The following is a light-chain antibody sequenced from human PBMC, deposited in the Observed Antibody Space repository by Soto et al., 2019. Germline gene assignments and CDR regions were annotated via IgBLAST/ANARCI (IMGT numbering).Light chain of an antibody. CDR2: SDN. V-gene: IGLV1-44*01. J-gene: IGLJ7*01. CDR1: NSNIGGNT. CDR3: SAWDDTLSGPV. Sequence: QSVLTQPPSASGGPGLRVTISCSGSNSNIGGNTVNWYQQLPGKAPKLLIHSDNERPSGVPGRFSGSRSGASASLAITGLQSEDEAYYYCSAWDDTLSGPVLGGGTQLTVL.